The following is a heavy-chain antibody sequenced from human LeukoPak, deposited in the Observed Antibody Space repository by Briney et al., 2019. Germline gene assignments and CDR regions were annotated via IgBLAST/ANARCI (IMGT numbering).Heavy chain of an antibody. CDR3: ARTPIVGAFDY. V-gene: IGHV4-61*02. J-gene: IGHJ4*02. CDR2: IYTSGST. CDR1: AGSISSGSYY. Sequence: SETLSLTCAVSAGSISSGSYYWSWIRQPAGEGLEWIGRIYTSGSTSYNPSLKGRVTIAIDPSNNQFSLKVNSVTAADTAVYYCARTPIVGAFDYWGQGTLVTVSS. D-gene: IGHD1-26*01.